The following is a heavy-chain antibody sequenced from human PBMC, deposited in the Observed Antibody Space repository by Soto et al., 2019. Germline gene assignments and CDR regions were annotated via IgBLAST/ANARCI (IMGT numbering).Heavy chain of an antibody. Sequence: WGSLRLSCSASGFTLNSYTMSWVRLTPGKGLQWVSTIFTGSTSTVYADPVRGRFCISRDNSKNTLYLQMDNLRVDDTALYFCAKDRHPDGIWTFDYWGRGTLVTVSS. J-gene: IGHJ4*02. CDR3: AKDRHPDGIWTFDY. V-gene: IGHV3-23*01. D-gene: IGHD3-9*01. CDR1: GFTLNSYT. CDR2: IFTGSTST.